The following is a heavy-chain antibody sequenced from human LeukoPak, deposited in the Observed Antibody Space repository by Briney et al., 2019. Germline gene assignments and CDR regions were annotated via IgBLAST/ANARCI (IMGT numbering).Heavy chain of an antibody. V-gene: IGHV1-8*01. Sequence: ASVKVSCKASGYTFTSYDINWVRQATGQGLEWMGYMNPNSGKTEYEQKFQGRVTMTADTSISTAYMELSSLTSEDTAVYYCDRELRRDAYWGQGTLLTVSS. CDR3: DRELRRDAY. J-gene: IGHJ4*02. CDR1: GYTFTSYD. CDR2: MNPNSGKT. D-gene: IGHD5-24*01.